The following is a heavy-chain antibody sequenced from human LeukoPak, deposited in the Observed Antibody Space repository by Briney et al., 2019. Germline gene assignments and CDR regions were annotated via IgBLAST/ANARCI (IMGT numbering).Heavy chain of an antibody. Sequence: SETLSLTCTVSGGSISSGDYYWSWIRQPPGKGLEWIGYIYYSGSTYYNPSLKSRVTISVDTSKNQFSLKLSSVTAVDTAVYYCARIDFWYAFDIWGQGTMVTVSS. D-gene: IGHD3-3*01. V-gene: IGHV4-30-4*08. CDR2: IYYSGST. CDR3: ARIDFWYAFDI. CDR1: GGSISSGDYY. J-gene: IGHJ3*02.